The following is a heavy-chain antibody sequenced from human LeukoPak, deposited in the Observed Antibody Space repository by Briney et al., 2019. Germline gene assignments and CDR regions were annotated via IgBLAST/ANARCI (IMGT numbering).Heavy chain of an antibody. J-gene: IGHJ4*02. CDR2: ISSSSSYI. D-gene: IGHD4-23*01. CDR1: GFTFTTYN. V-gene: IGHV3-21*01. CDR3: ARDRYGGNSFDY. Sequence: GGSLRLSCAASGFTFTTYNMIWVRQAPGKGLEWVSSISSSSSYIYYADSVKGRFTISRDNAKNSLYLQMNSLRAEDTAVYYCARDRYGGNSFDYWGQGTLVTVSS.